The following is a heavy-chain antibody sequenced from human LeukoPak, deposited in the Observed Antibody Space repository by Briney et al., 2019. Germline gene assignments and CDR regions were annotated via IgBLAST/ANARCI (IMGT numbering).Heavy chain of an antibody. Sequence: SETLSLTCTVSGGSISSYYWSWIRQPPGKGLEWIGYIYYSGSTNYNPSLKSRVTISVDTSKNQFSLKLSSVTAADTAVYYCARAGITGTAWFDPWGQGTLVTVSS. J-gene: IGHJ5*02. V-gene: IGHV4-59*08. CDR1: GGSISSYY. D-gene: IGHD1-20*01. CDR2: IYYSGST. CDR3: ARAGITGTAWFDP.